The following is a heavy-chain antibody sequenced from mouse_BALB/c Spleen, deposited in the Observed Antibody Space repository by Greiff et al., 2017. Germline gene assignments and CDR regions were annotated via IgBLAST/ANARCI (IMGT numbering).Heavy chain of an antibody. D-gene: IGHD1-2*01. CDR2: ISSGGSYT. CDR1: GFTFSSYA. CDR3: ARHGPITTAPYAMDY. V-gene: IGHV5-9-3*01. J-gene: IGHJ4*01. Sequence: EVHLVESGGGLVKPGGSLKLSCAASGFTFSSYAMSWVRQTPEKRLEWVATISSGGSYTYYPDSVKGRFTISRDNAKNTLYLQMSSLRSEDTAMYYCARHGPITTAPYAMDYWGQGTSVTVSS.